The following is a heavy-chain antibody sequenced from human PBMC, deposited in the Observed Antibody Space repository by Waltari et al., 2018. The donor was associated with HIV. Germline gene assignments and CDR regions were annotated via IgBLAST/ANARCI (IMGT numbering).Heavy chain of an antibody. V-gene: IGHV4-39*07. CDR3: ARDSRITIFGVVTRNGMDV. CDR1: GGSISSSSYY. D-gene: IGHD3-3*01. Sequence: QLQLQESGPGLVKPSETLSLTCTVSGGSISSSSYYWGWIRQPPGKGLEWIGSIYYSGSTYYNPSLKSRVTISVDTSKNQFSLKLSSVTAADTAVYYCARDSRITIFGVVTRNGMDVWGQGTTVTVSS. CDR2: IYYSGST. J-gene: IGHJ6*02.